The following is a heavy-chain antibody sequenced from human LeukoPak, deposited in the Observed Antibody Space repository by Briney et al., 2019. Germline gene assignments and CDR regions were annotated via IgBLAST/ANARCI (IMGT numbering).Heavy chain of an antibody. J-gene: IGHJ6*03. CDR1: GFTFSSYA. Sequence: PGGSLRLSCAASGFTFSSYAMHWVRQAPGKGLEWVAVISYDGSNKYYADSVKGRFTISRDNPKNTLYLQMNSLRAEDTAVYYCARGSRHDYYYYMDVWGKGTTVTVSS. V-gene: IGHV3-30*14. CDR3: ARGSRHDYYYYMDV. CDR2: ISYDGSNK.